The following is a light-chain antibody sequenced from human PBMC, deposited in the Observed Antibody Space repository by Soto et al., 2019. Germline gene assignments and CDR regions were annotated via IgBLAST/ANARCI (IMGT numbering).Light chain of an antibody. CDR1: QSIGSY. CDR3: QERYRGPFFS. V-gene: IGKV1-39*01. CDR2: AAT. Sequence: DIQMTQSPSSLSASVGDRVTITCRASQSIGSYLNWFQQKPGKAPKLLIYAATSLQSGVPSRFSGSGSGTDFTLTISRLQPQDFATYYCQERYRGPFFSFGPGTKVNIK. J-gene: IGKJ3*01.